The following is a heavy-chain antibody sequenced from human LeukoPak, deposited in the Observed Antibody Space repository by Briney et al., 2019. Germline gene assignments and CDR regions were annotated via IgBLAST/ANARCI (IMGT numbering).Heavy chain of an antibody. D-gene: IGHD5-18*01. CDR3: ARGYSYGYEADY. V-gene: IGHV1-8*03. J-gene: IGHJ4*02. Sequence: ASVKVSCKASGYTFTSYDINWVRQATGQGLEWMGWMNPNSGNTGYAQKFQGRVTITRNTSISTAYMELSSLRSEDTAVYYCARGYSYGYEADYWGQGTLLTVSS. CDR2: MNPNSGNT. CDR1: GYTFTSYD.